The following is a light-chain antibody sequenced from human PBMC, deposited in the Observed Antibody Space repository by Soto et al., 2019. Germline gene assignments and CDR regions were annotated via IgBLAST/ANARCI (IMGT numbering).Light chain of an antibody. Sequence: QSVLTQPASVSGSPGQSITISCTGTSSDFGSYNLVSWYQQHPGKAPKLMIYEGSKRPSGVSNRFSGSKSGNTASLTISGLQAEDEADYYCCSYAGSSTFYVFGTGTKDTVL. CDR2: EGS. J-gene: IGLJ1*01. CDR1: SSDFGSYNL. CDR3: CSYAGSSTFYV. V-gene: IGLV2-23*01.